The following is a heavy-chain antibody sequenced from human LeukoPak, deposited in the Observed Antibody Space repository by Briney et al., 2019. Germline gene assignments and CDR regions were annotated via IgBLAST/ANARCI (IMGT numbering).Heavy chain of an antibody. CDR2: IYYRGST. CDR1: RGSISSSEYY. CDR3: ARLPYYYDSSGYSYWYFDL. D-gene: IGHD3-22*01. J-gene: IGHJ2*01. Sequence: PSETLSLTCSVSRGSISSSEYYWGWIRQPPGKGLEWIGSIYYRGSTYYNPSLKSRVTISVDTSKNQFSLKLSSVTAADTAVYYCARLPYYYDSSGYSYWYFDLWGRGTLVAVSS. V-gene: IGHV4-39*01.